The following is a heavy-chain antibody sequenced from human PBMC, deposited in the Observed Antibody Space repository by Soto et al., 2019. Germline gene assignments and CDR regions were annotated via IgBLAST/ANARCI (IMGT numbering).Heavy chain of an antibody. CDR1: GGTFSSYA. CDR3: ARDETVVGSSPLVYYYYGMDV. CDR2: IIPIFGTA. D-gene: IGHD6-19*01. V-gene: IGHV1-69*01. Sequence: QVQLVQSGAEVKKPGSSVKVSCKASGGTFSSYAISWVRQAPGQGLEWMGGIIPIFGTANYAQKFQGRVTITADESTNTAYMELSSLRSEDTAVYYCARDETVVGSSPLVYYYYGMDVWGQGTTVTASS. J-gene: IGHJ6*02.